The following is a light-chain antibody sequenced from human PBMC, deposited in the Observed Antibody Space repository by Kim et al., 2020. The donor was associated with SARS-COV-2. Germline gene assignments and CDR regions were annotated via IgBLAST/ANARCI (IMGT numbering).Light chain of an antibody. CDR1: SSDVGGYNY. Sequence: HSALTQPPSASGSPGQSVTISCTGTSSDVGGYNYVSWYQQHPGKAPKVMIYEVSKRPSGVPDRFSGSKSGNTASLTVSGLQAEDEADYYCSSYAGSNINYVFGTGTKVTVL. CDR2: EVS. V-gene: IGLV2-8*01. CDR3: SSYAGSNINYV. J-gene: IGLJ1*01.